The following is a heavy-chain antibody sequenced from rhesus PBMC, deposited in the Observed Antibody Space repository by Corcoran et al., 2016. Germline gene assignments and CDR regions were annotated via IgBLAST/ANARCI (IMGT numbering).Heavy chain of an antibody. J-gene: IGHJ4*01. D-gene: IGHD6-25*01. Sequence: QVQLQESGPGVVKPSETLSLTCVVFGGSISGYYLWSWLRPPPGEGLEGIGYFGGSSDSTNYNPSLKNRVIISKDTSKNQFSLKLSSVTAADTAVYYCARVYSGSRYFDYWGQGVLVTVSS. CDR1: GGSISGYYL. CDR2: FGGSSDST. V-gene: IGHV4-127*01. CDR3: ARVYSGSRYFDY.